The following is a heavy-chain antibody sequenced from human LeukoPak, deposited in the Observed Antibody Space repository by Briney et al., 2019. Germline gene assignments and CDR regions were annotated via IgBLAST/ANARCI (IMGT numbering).Heavy chain of an antibody. CDR1: GFTFSSYS. CDR2: ISSSSSTI. J-gene: IGHJ4*02. CDR3: ARAPYDFWTDYPFYFDF. V-gene: IGHV3-48*04. D-gene: IGHD3-3*01. Sequence: GGSLRLSCAASGFTFSSYSMNWVRQAPGKGLEWVSYISSSSSTIYYADSVKGRFTISRDNAKNSLYLQVNSLGAEDTAVYYCARAPYDFWTDYPFYFDFWGQGPLVSVFS.